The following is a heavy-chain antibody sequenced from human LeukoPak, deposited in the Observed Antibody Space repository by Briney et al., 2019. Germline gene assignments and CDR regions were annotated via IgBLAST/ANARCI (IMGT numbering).Heavy chain of an antibody. CDR1: GGSISTYY. CDR3: VSPRGFSYGYFDY. D-gene: IGHD5-18*01. CDR2: IYYSKNT. V-gene: IGHV4-59*05. Sequence: PSETPSLTCTVSGGSISTYYWSWIRQPPGKGLEWIGSIYYSKNTYYNPSLKSRVTISADTSKNQFSLTLGSVSATDTAVYYCVSPRGFSYGYFDYWGQGTLVTVSS. J-gene: IGHJ4*02.